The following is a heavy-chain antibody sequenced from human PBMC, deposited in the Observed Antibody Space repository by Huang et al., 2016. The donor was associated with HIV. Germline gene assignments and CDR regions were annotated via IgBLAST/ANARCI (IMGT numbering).Heavy chain of an antibody. Sequence: QVQLVQSGGEVKKVGSSVKVSCKASGGTFSRNAISWVRQAPGQGLEWMGQISPIFGTEKYAQKFQGRVTITAEISTSTLYMDLSSLRSEDTAVYYCARQLYDSTGYLMGARLHDWGQGTLVTVSS. CDR3: ARQLYDSTGYLMGARLHD. D-gene: IGHD3-22*01. V-gene: IGHV1-69*13. CDR2: ISPIFGTE. J-gene: IGHJ4*02. CDR1: GGTFSRNA.